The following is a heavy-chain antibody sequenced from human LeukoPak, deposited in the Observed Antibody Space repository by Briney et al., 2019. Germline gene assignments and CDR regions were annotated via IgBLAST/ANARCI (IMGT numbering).Heavy chain of an antibody. CDR2: ISGSGGST. D-gene: IGHD3-22*01. J-gene: IGHJ4*02. CDR1: GFTFSSYA. Sequence: GGSLRLSCAASGFTFSSYAMSWVRQAPGKGLEWVSAISGSGGSTYYADSVKGRFTTSRDNSKNTLYLQTNSLRAEDTAVYYCAKRPNYYDSSGYHGYVDYWGQGTLVTVSS. V-gene: IGHV3-23*01. CDR3: AKRPNYYDSSGYHGYVDY.